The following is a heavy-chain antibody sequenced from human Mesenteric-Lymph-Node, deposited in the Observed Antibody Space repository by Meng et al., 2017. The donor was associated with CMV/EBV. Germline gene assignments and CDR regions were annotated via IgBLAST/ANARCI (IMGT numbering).Heavy chain of an antibody. CDR1: GFTFSSYW. CDR2: IKQDGGEK. CDR3: ARRRGSYHFDY. V-gene: IGHV3-7*01. J-gene: IGHJ4*02. Sequence: GESLKISCAASGFTFSSYWMSWVRQAPGKGLEWVANIKQDGGEKYYVDSVKGRFTISRDNAKNSLYLQMNSLRAEDTAVYYCARRRGSYHFDYWGQGTLVTVSS. D-gene: IGHD1-26*01.